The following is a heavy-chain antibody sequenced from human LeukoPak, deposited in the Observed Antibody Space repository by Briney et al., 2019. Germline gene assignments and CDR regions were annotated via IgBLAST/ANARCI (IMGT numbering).Heavy chain of an antibody. CDR2: ISTSDSYK. CDR1: GFTFSSYN. V-gene: IGHV3-21*01. CDR3: AMTLVGTTTVDY. D-gene: IGHD1-26*01. Sequence: PGGSLRLSCAASGFTFSSYNMNWVRQAPGKGLEWVSSISTSDSYKYYADSVKGRFTISRNNAKNSLYLQMNSLRAEDTAVYYCAMTLVGTTTVDYWGQGTLVTVSS. J-gene: IGHJ4*02.